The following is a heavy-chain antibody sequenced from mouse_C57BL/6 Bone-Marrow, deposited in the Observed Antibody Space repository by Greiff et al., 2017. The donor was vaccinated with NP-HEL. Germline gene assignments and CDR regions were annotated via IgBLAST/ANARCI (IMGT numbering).Heavy chain of an antibody. V-gene: IGHV1-59*01. CDR2: IDPSDSYT. D-gene: IGHD1-1*01. CDR3: AFDGSSYGG. CDR1: GYTFTSYW. Sequence: VQLQQSGAELVRPGPSVKLSCKASGYTFTSYWMHWVKQRPGQGLEWIGVIDPSDSYTNYNQKFKGKATLTVDTSSSTAYMQLSSLTSEDSAVYYCAFDGSSYGGWGQGTSVTVSS. J-gene: IGHJ4*01.